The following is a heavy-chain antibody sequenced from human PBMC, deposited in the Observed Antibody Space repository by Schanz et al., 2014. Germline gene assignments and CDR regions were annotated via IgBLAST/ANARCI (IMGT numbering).Heavy chain of an antibody. V-gene: IGHV3-7*01. CDR3: ARVLGGDEGLDQ. CDR1: GFTFSRYW. Sequence: EVQLVESGGGLVQPGGSLRVSCAASGFTFSRYWMTWVRQAPGKGLEWVANIKQDGSAKNYVDSVKGRFTISRDNPKNSLCLQMNSLRAEDTALYYCARVLGGDEGLDQWGQGTLVTVSS. J-gene: IGHJ4*02. CDR2: IKQDGSAK. D-gene: IGHD4-17*01.